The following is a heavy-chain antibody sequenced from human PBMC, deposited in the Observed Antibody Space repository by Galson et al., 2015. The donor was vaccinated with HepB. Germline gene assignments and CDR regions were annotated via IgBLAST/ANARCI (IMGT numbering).Heavy chain of an antibody. CDR2: ISSSSYI. CDR3: ARGYSSSWEAC. Sequence: SLRLSCAASGFTFSSYSMNWVRQAPGKGLEWVSSISSSSYIYYADSVKGRFTISRDNAKNSLYLQMNSLRAEDTAVYYCARGYSSSWEACWGQATLAPDSS. CDR1: GFTFSSYS. J-gene: IGHJ4*02. D-gene: IGHD6-13*01. V-gene: IGHV3-21*01.